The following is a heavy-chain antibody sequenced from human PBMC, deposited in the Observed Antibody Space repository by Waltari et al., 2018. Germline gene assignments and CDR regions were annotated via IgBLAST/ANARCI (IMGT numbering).Heavy chain of an antibody. CDR2: INHSGGT. D-gene: IGHD5-18*01. J-gene: IGHJ6*02. CDR3: ARVDTAMPKYYYYYYGMDV. V-gene: IGHV4-34*01. CDR1: GGSFSGYY. Sequence: QVQLQQWGAGLLKPSETLSLTCAVYGGSFSGYYWSWIRQPPGKGLEWIGEINHSGGTHYNPSLKSRVTISVDTSKNQFSLKLSSVTAADTAVYYCARVDTAMPKYYYYYYGMDVWGQGTTVTVSS.